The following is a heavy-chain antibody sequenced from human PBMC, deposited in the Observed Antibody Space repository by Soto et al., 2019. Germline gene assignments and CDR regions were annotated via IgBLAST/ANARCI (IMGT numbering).Heavy chain of an antibody. CDR1: GFPFSNYA. J-gene: IGHJ5*01. CDR3: AKHPFSITATEEPRFDS. Sequence: GGSLRLSCAASGFPFSNYALSLVRQSPGKGLQWVSFISVSGGTIYYADSVKGRFTISRDNSKNTVYLQMNSLRAEDTALYYFAKHPFSITATEEPRFDSWGPGT. CDR2: ISVSGGTI. D-gene: IGHD1-20*01. V-gene: IGHV3-23*01.